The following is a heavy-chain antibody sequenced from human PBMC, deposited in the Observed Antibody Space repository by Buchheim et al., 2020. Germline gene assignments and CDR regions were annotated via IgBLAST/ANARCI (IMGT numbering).Heavy chain of an antibody. CDR1: GFTFSSYW. CDR3: ARCSSGYYYSPLYYYYYGMDV. V-gene: IGHV3-74*01. D-gene: IGHD3-22*01. CDR2: INSDGSST. Sequence: EVQLVESGGGLVQPGGSLRLSCAASGFTFSSYWMHWVRQAPGKGLVWVSRINSDGSSTSYADSVKGRFTISRDNAKKTLYLQMNSLRAEDTAVYYCARCSSGYYYSPLYYYYYGMDVWGQGTT. J-gene: IGHJ6*02.